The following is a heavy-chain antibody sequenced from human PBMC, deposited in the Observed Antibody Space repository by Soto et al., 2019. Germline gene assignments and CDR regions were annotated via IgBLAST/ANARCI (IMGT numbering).Heavy chain of an antibody. CDR3: AKDEGYVST. V-gene: IGHV3-74*01. D-gene: IGHD6-13*01. J-gene: IGHJ5*02. Sequence: GGSLRLSCVASGFTFSNYWMAWVRLAPGKGLVRVSAINSDGRSTIYADSVKGRFTISRDNTKNALYLQMNSLSAEDTAVYFCAKDEGYVSTWGQGTLVTVSS. CDR2: INSDGRST. CDR1: GFTFSNYW.